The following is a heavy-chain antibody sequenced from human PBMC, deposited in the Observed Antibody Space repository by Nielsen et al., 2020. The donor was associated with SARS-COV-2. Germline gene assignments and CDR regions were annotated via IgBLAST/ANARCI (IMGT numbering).Heavy chain of an antibody. V-gene: IGHV3-11*03. Sequence: GESLKISCAASGFIFSDYYMTWIRQAPGKGLEWISYISSTTGYTDYADSVKGRFTISRDNAKNSLYLQMNSLRAEDTALYHCAAIWFGELLSRYWGQGTLVTVSS. J-gene: IGHJ4*02. CDR2: ISSTTGYT. D-gene: IGHD3-10*01. CDR3: AAIWFGELLSRY. CDR1: GFIFSDYY.